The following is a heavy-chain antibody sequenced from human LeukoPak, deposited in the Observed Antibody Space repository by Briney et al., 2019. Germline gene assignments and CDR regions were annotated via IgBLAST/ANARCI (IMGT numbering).Heavy chain of an antibody. CDR3: ASPGGSGWYS. V-gene: IGHV3-74*01. D-gene: IGHD6-19*01. CDR2: INSDGSIT. Sequence: GGSLRLSCAASGFTFSTYSMHWVRQTPGKGLVWVSRINSDGSITNYADSVKGRFTISRDNVNNTLYLQMNSLRAEDTAVYYCASPGGSGWYSWGQGTLVTVSS. J-gene: IGHJ4*02. CDR1: GFTFSTYS.